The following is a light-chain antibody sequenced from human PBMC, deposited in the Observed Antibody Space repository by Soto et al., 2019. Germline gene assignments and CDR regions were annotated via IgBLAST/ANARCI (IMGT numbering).Light chain of an antibody. V-gene: IGLV4-69*01. CDR3: QTWGTGSAIVV. Sequence: QPVLTQSPSASASLGASVKITCTLSSRHSNYAIAWHQQQPEKGPRYLMKVNSGGSHIKGDGIPDRFSGSSSGAERYLFISSLQSEDEADYYCQTWGTGSAIVVFGGGTQLTVL. J-gene: IGLJ7*01. CDR2: VNSGGSH. CDR1: SRHSNYA.